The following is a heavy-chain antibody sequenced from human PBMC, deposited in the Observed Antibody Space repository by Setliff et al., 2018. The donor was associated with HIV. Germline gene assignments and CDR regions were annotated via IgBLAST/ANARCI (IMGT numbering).Heavy chain of an antibody. CDR2: IYFSGST. CDR1: GGSLSTSSFY. J-gene: IGHJ5*02. Sequence: PSETLSLTCAVYGGSLSTSSFYWGWIRQPPGKRLQWIGSIYFSGSTYYNPSLKSRVTISVDTSKNQFSLKLRSVTAADTGIYYCARHRSYGDYDPNWFDPWGQGTLVTSPQ. V-gene: IGHV4-39*01. D-gene: IGHD4-17*01. CDR3: ARHRSYGDYDPNWFDP.